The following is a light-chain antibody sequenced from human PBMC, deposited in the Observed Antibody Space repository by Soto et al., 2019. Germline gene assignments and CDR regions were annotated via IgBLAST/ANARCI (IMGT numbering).Light chain of an antibody. CDR1: QDISDH. J-gene: IGKJ1*01. CDR3: QKYNRTPRT. V-gene: IGKV1-27*01. CDR2: EAS. Sequence: DFQMTQSPSSLSASVGDRVTITCRASQDISDHLAWYQHKPGKVPKLLIYEASTLQSGVPSRFSGGGFGTDFTLTISSLQPEAVETYYCQKYNRTPRTFGQGTKVELK.